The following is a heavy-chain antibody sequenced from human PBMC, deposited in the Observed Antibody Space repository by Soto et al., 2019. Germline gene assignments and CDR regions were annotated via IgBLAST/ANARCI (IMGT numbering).Heavy chain of an antibody. D-gene: IGHD3-3*01. CDR3: AKAGFWSGYYSLVDY. J-gene: IGHJ4*02. V-gene: IGHV3-30-3*01. Sequence: PGGSLRLSCAVSGFTFSRHAMHWVRQAPGKGLEWVALIYPDGNSKWFADSVKGRFTTSRDNSKNTMYLQMNSLRAEDTALYYCAKAGFWSGYYSLVDYWGQGTLVTVSS. CDR2: IYPDGNSK. CDR1: GFTFSRHA.